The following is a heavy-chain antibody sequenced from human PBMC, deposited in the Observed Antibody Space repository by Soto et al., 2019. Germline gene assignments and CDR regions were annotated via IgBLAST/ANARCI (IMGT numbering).Heavy chain of an antibody. D-gene: IGHD7-27*01. CDR1: GGSISSGGYY. J-gene: IGHJ4*02. CDR3: ARDKWGGGNLFDY. CDR2: IYYSGST. V-gene: IGHV4-61*08. Sequence: PSETLSLTCTVSGGSISSGGYYWSWIRQHPGKGLEWIGYIYYSGSTNYNPSLKSRVTISVDTSKNQFSLKLSSVTAADTAVYYCARDKWGGGNLFDYWGQGTLVTVSS.